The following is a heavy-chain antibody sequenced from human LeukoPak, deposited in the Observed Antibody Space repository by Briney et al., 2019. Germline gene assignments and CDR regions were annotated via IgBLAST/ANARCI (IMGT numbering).Heavy chain of an antibody. CDR3: ARYYDSSATTLNYFDY. V-gene: IGHV1-69*05. CDR1: GYSFTGYY. J-gene: IGHJ4*02. CDR2: IIPIFGTA. D-gene: IGHD3-22*01. Sequence: PGASVKVSCKASGYSFTGYYMHWVRQAPGQGLEWMGGIIPIFGTANYAQKFQGRVTITTDESTSTAYMELSSLRSEDTAVYYCARYYDSSATTLNYFDYWGQGTLVTVSS.